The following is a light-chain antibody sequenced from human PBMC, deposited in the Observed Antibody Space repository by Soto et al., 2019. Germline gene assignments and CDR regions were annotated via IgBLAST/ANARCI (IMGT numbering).Light chain of an antibody. CDR3: QSWDTSLSGSV. CDR2: GNT. Sequence: QSVLTQPPSVSGAPGQRVTISCTGSSSNIGAGYDVNWYQQLPGTAPKLLIYGNTNRPSRVPDRFSGSKSGTSGSLAISGLQTEDDAVYYCQSWDTSLSGSVFGGGTKVTVL. J-gene: IGLJ2*01. V-gene: IGLV1-40*01. CDR1: SSNIGAGYD.